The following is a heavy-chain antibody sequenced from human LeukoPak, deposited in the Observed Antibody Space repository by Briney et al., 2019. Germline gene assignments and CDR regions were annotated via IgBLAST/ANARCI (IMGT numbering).Heavy chain of an antibody. CDR3: AVYYYDSSGPSGYYFDY. J-gene: IGHJ4*02. V-gene: IGHV1-69*05. CDR1: GGTFSSYA. D-gene: IGHD3-22*01. Sequence: SVKVSCRASGGTFSSYAISWVRQAPGQGLEWMGRIIPIFGTANYAQKFQVRVTITTDESTSTAYMELSSLRSEDTAVYYCAVYYYDSSGPSGYYFDYWGQGTLVTVSS. CDR2: IIPIFGTA.